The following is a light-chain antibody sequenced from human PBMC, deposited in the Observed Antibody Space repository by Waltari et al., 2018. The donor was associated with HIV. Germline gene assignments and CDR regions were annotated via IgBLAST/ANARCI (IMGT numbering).Light chain of an antibody. CDR2: EGS. CDR3: CSYAGSRV. Sequence: QSALTQPASVSGSPGPSITISCPGTSSDVGSYNLVSWYQQHPGKAPKLMIYEGSKRPSGVSNRFSGSKSGNTASLTISGLQAEDEADYYCCSYAGSRVFGGGTKLTVL. V-gene: IGLV2-23*01. J-gene: IGLJ3*02. CDR1: SSDVGSYNL.